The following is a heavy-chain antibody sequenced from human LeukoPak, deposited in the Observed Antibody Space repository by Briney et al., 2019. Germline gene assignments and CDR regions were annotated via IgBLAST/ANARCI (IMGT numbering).Heavy chain of an antibody. CDR1: GYTFANYP. J-gene: IGHJ6*03. V-gene: IGHV7-4-1*02. CDR3: ARANEREYFYYLDV. CDR2: ININTGKP. Sequence: ASVKVSCKASGYTFANYPMTWVRQAPGQGLEWLGWININTGKPTYAQGLTGRIVFSLDTSVNTASLEISSLKAEDTAVYYCARANEREYFYYLDVWGKGTTVTVSS.